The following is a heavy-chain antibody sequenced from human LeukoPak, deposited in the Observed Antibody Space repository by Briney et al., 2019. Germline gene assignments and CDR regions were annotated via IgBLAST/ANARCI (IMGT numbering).Heavy chain of an antibody. CDR2: INPSGGST. D-gene: IGHD6-6*01. Sequence: ASVKVSCKASGYTFTNYFMHWVRQAPGQGRVWMGIINPSGGSTSYAQKFQGRVTITADKSTSTAYMELSSLRSEDTAVYYCASQDHSSSSRPVYYYGMDVWGQGTTVTVSS. CDR3: ASQDHSSSSRPVYYYGMDV. CDR1: GYTFTNYF. V-gene: IGHV1-46*01. J-gene: IGHJ6*02.